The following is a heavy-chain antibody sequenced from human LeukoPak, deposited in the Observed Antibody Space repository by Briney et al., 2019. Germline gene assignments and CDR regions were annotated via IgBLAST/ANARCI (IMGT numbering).Heavy chain of an antibody. Sequence: SETLSLTCVVSGYSISSGYMWAWIRPPPGKGLEWIGSIYHSGSAHYNPSLKSRVTISLETSKNQFSLKLFSVTAADAAVYYCARDPRWLTPDCTTTSCYENYFDPWGQGTLVTVSS. CDR1: GYSISSGYM. CDR2: IYHSGSA. V-gene: IGHV4-38-2*02. CDR3: ARDPRWLTPDCTTTSCYENYFDP. D-gene: IGHD2-2*01. J-gene: IGHJ5*02.